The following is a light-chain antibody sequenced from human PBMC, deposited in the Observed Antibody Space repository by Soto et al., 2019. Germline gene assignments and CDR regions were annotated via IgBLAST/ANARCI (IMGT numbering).Light chain of an antibody. CDR3: SSYKSSSTRV. CDR1: SRDVGAYDY. Sequence: QSVLTQPASGSGAPGQSITISCNRTSRDVGAYDYVSWYQQHPDKAPKLMIYEVSNRPSGVSNRFSGSKSVNTATLTISGLQAEDEADYYCSSYKSSSTRVFGTGTKVTVL. J-gene: IGLJ1*01. CDR2: EVS. V-gene: IGLV2-14*03.